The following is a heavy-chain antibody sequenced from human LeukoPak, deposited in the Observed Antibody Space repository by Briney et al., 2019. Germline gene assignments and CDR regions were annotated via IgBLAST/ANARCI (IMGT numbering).Heavy chain of an antibody. CDR1: GFTFSSYA. V-gene: IGHV3-23*01. J-gene: IGHJ4*02. Sequence: PGGSLRLSCAASGFTFSSYAMSWVRQAPGKGLEWVSVISGSGSSTYYADSVKGRFTISRDNSKNTLYLQMNSLRAEDTAVYYCASASTFARDYWGQGTLVTVSS. CDR3: ASASTFARDY. CDR2: ISGSGSST.